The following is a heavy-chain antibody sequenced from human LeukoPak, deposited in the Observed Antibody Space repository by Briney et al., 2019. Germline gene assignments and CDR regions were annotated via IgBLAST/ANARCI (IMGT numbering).Heavy chain of an antibody. CDR3: ARLDTAMVTAPFFDY. V-gene: IGHV4-59*08. D-gene: IGHD5-18*01. Sequence: SETLSLTCTVSGGSISSYFWSWIRQPPGKGLEWIGYIYYSGSTNYNPSLKSRVTISVDTSKNQFSLKLSSVTAADTAVYYCARLDTAMVTAPFFDYWGQGTLVTVSS. CDR1: GGSISSYF. CDR2: IYYSGST. J-gene: IGHJ4*02.